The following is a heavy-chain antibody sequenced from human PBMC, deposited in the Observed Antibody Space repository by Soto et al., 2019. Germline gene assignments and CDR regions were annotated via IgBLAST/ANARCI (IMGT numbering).Heavy chain of an antibody. Sequence: QVQLVQSGAEVKKPGSSVKVSCKASGGTFSSYTISWVRQAPGQGLEWMGRIIPILGIANYAQKFQGRVTITMDXXTSTAYMELSSLRSEDTAVYYCARDSPLGLYYFDYWGQGTLVTVSS. CDR1: GGTFSSYT. CDR3: ARDSPLGLYYFDY. V-gene: IGHV1-69*08. D-gene: IGHD3-3*02. J-gene: IGHJ4*02. CDR2: IIPILGIA.